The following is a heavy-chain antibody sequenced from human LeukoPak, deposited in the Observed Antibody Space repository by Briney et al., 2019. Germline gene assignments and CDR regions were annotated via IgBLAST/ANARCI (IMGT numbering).Heavy chain of an antibody. V-gene: IGHV1-8*01. Sequence: ASVNVSCKASGYTFTSYDINWVRQATGQGLEWKGWMNPNSGNTGYAQKFQGRVTMTRNTSISTAYMELSSLRSEDTAVYYCARSYGDYYFDYWGQGTLVTVSS. J-gene: IGHJ4*02. CDR2: MNPNSGNT. D-gene: IGHD4-17*01. CDR1: GYTFTSYD. CDR3: ARSYGDYYFDY.